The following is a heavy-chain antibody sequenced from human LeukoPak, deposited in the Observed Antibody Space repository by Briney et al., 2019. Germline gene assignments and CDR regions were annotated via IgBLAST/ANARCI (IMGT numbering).Heavy chain of an antibody. J-gene: IGHJ4*02. CDR1: GFTFSSYG. CDR3: ARDLGYFIDY. D-gene: IGHD6-13*01. Sequence: GGSLRLSCAESGFTFSSYGMHWVRQAPGKGLEWVAVIWYDGSNKYYVDSVKGRFTISRDNSKNTLYLQMNSLRAEDTAVYYCARDLGYFIDYWGQGTLVTVSS. V-gene: IGHV3-33*01. CDR2: IWYDGSNK.